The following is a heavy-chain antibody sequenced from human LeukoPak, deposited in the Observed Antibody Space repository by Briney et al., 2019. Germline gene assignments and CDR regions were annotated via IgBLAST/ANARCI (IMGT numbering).Heavy chain of an antibody. J-gene: IGHJ4*02. CDR2: ISYDGSNK. V-gene: IGHV3-30*04. CDR3: AKDMGEGGEDY. Sequence: GRSLRLSCAASGFTFSSYAMHWVRQAPGKGLEWVAVISYDGSNKYYADSVKGRFTISRDNSKNTLYLQMNSLRAEDTAVYYCAKDMGEGGEDYWGQGTLVTVSS. CDR1: GFTFSSYA. D-gene: IGHD3-16*01.